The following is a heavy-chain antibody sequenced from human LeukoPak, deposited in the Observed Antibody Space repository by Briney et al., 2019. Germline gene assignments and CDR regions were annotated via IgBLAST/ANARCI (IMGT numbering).Heavy chain of an antibody. CDR1: GFTFDDYA. V-gene: IGHV3-9*01. J-gene: IGHJ4*02. CDR2: ISWDSGSI. Sequence: GRSLRLSCAASGFTFDDYAMFWVRQAPGKGLEWVSGISWDSGSIGYADSVKGRFTISRDNAKNSLYLQMNGLRTEDTALYFCAKGKRRRSDSTGYSSLDYWGQGTLVTVSS. D-gene: IGHD3-22*01. CDR3: AKGKRRRSDSTGYSSLDY.